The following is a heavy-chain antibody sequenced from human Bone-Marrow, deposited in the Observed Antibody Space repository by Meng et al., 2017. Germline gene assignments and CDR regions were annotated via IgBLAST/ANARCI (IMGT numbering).Heavy chain of an antibody. J-gene: IGHJ4*02. CDR2: LYRSGST. CDR1: GGSISSSDW. D-gene: IGHD4-17*01. CDR3: ATTVRN. V-gene: IGHV4-4*02. Sequence: QVQLQESGPGLVKPSGTLSLTCVVSGGSISSSDWWTWVRQPPGKGLEWIGELYRSGSTYYNSSLRSRVTISVDKSKNQFSLSLTSVTAADTAVHYCATTVRNWGQGTLVTVSS.